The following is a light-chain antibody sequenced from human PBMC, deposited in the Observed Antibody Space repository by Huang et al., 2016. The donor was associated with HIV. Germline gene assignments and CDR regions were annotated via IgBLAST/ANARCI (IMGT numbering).Light chain of an antibody. Sequence: EVLMTQSPATLSVSPGERAILSCRASQSVCTNLAWYQQKPGQVPRRLIFGASTRATGVPARFSGSGSGTEFTLTISSLQSEDFAVYYCQQYNNWPPNTFGQGTKLEIK. CDR2: GAS. CDR3: QQYNNWPPNT. CDR1: QSVCTN. V-gene: IGKV3-15*01. J-gene: IGKJ2*01.